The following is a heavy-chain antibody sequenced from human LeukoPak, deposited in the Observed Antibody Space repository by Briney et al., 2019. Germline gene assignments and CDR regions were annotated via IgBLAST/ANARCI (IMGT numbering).Heavy chain of an antibody. CDR2: VSPYNGNT. V-gene: IGHV1-18*01. CDR1: GYTFTDYD. Sequence: ASVRVSCKTSGYTFTDYDITWVRQAPGQGLERMGRVSPYNGNTYYSQRFQDRVTITKDTSTGTAYMDLRNLRTDDTAMYYCARNGRVRRVVKDLFEYWGQGTLVAVSS. D-gene: IGHD3-10*01. CDR3: ARNGRVRRVVKDLFEY. J-gene: IGHJ4*02.